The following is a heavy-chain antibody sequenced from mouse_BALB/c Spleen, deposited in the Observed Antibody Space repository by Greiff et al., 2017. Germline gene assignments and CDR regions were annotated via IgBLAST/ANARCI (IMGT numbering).Heavy chain of an antibody. J-gene: IGHJ2*01. CDR1: GFTFSNYW. V-gene: IGHV6-6*02. CDR3: TRVTTVVADY. D-gene: IGHD1-1*01. Sequence: EVNVVESGGGLVQPGGSMKLSCVASGFTFSNYWMNWVRQSPEKGLEWVAEIRLKSNNYATHYAESVKGRFTISRDDSKSSVYLQMNNLRAEDTGIYYCTRVTTVVADYWGQGTTLTVSS. CDR2: IRLKSNNYAT.